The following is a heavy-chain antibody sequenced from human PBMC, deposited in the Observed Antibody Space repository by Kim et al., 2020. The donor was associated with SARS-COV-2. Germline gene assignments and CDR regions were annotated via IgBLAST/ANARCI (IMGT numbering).Heavy chain of an antibody. Sequence: SETLSLTCAVSGGSISSSNWWSWVRQPPGKGLEWIGEIYHSGSTNYNPSLKSRVTISVDKSKNQFSLKLSSVTAADTAVYYCARGFRGQSNYYYYYYMDVWGKGTTVTVSS. CDR1: GGSISSSNW. V-gene: IGHV4-4*02. CDR3: ARGFRGQSNYYYYYYMDV. CDR2: IYHSGST. D-gene: IGHD4-4*01. J-gene: IGHJ6*03.